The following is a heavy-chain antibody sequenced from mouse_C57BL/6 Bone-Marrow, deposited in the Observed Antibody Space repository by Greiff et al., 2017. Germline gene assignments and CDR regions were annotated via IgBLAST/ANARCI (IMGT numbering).Heavy chain of an antibody. V-gene: IGHV1-85*01. J-gene: IGHJ3*01. Sequence: QVQLQQSGPELVKPGASVKLSCKASGYTFTSYDINWVKQRPGQGLEWIGWIYPRDGSTKYNEKFKGKATLTVDTSSNTAYLQLSSLTSEDAAVYYCTVYDGYYEAYWGQGTLVTVSA. D-gene: IGHD2-3*01. CDR1: GYTFTSYD. CDR3: TVYDGYYEAY. CDR2: IYPRDGST.